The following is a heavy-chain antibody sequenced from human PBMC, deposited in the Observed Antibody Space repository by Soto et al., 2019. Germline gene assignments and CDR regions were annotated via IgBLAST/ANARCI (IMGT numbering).Heavy chain of an antibody. D-gene: IGHD5-18*01. CDR3: AGHSYGPNWFDP. J-gene: IGHJ5*02. CDR2: IYYSGST. V-gene: IGHV4-31*03. Sequence: SDTLSLTCTVSGGSISSRGYYWSWIRQHPGKGLEWIGYIYYSGSTYYNPSLKSRVTISVDTSKNQFSLKLSSVTAADTAVYYCAGHSYGPNWFDPWGQGTLVTVSS. CDR1: GGSISSRGYY.